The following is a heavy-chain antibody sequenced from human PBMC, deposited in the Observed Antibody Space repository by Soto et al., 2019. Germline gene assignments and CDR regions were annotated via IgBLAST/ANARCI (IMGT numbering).Heavy chain of an antibody. CDR2: IIPIFGTA. CDR1: GGTFSSYA. Sequence: QVQLVQSGAEVKKPGSSVKVSCKASGGTFSSYAISWVRQAPGQGLEWMGGIIPIFGTANYEQKFQGRVTITADESTSTAYMELSSMRSEDTAVYYCASISSGWYYFDYWGQGTLVTVSS. J-gene: IGHJ4*02. D-gene: IGHD6-19*01. V-gene: IGHV1-69*01. CDR3: ASISSGWYYFDY.